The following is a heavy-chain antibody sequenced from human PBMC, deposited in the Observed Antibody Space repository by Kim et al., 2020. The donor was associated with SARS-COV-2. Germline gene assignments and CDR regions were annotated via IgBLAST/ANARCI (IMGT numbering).Heavy chain of an antibody. CDR1: GFTFSSYA. CDR2: ISGSGGST. Sequence: GGSLRLSCAASGFTFSSYAMSWVRQAPGKGLEWVSAISGSGGSTYYADSVKGRFTISRDNSKNTLYLQMNSLRAEDTAVYYCAKGAYIGPYGDYCYGMDVWGQGTTVTVSS. V-gene: IGHV3-23*01. J-gene: IGHJ6*02. D-gene: IGHD4-17*01. CDR3: AKGAYIGPYGDYCYGMDV.